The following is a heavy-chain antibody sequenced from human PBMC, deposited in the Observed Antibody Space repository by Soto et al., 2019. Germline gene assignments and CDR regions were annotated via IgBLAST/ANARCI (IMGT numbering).Heavy chain of an antibody. CDR2: IIPLFNAT. D-gene: IGHD2-2*01. CDR1: GGTFKNFD. J-gene: IGHJ4*02. CDR3: AINAERNAQKFDF. V-gene: IGHV1-69*13. Sequence: SVKVSCKTSGGTFKNFDIGWVRQSPGQGLEWMGEIIPLFNATNYAQKFRGRVTGTADESTRTAYMELTRLTYDDTAVYFCAINAERNAQKFDFWGQGTLVTVSS.